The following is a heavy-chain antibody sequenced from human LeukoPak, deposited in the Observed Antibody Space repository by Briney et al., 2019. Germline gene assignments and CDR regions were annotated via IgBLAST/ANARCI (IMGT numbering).Heavy chain of an antibody. CDR1: GFTFSSYA. J-gene: IGHJ4*02. D-gene: IGHD3-9*01. V-gene: IGHV3-23*01. CDR3: ATSQDYDILTGYYPLYF. CDR2: IRGSGGST. Sequence: GGSLRLSCAAPGFTFSSYAMSWVRQAPGKGLEWVSAIRGSGGSTYYADSMKGPLAMSRDNSKYTLYQQMNSLRAEDTAVYYRATSQDYDILTGYYPLYFWGQGTLVTVSS.